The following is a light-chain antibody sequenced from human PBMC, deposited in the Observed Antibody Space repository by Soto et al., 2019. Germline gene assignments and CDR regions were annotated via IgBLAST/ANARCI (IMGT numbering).Light chain of an antibody. J-gene: IGLJ2*01. V-gene: IGLV2-14*01. CDR1: SSDVGGYKY. Sequence: QSALTQPASVSGSPGQSITISCTGTSSDVGGYKYVSWYQHHPGRGPKLMIYEVHYRPSGVSNRFSGSKSGNTASLTISGLKAEDEADYYCSSYTSSRTLVFGGGTKLTVL. CDR3: SSYTSSRTLV. CDR2: EVH.